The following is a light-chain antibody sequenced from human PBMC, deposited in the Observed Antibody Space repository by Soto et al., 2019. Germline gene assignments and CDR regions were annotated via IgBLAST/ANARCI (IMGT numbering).Light chain of an antibody. CDR1: SGHSNYA. Sequence: QLVLTQSPSASASLGASVKLTCTLSSGHSNYAIAWHQQQPEKGPRHLMRLTSDGRLYKGVAIPDRFSVSRSGAERYLTISSLQSEDEADYYCHTWGTGIQVFGTGTKVTVL. CDR3: HTWGTGIQV. V-gene: IGLV4-69*01. CDR2: LTSDGRL. J-gene: IGLJ1*01.